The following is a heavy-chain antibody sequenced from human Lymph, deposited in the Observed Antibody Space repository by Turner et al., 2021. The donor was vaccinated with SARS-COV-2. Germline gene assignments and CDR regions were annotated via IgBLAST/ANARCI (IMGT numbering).Heavy chain of an antibody. CDR2: SHHSGHT. CDR3: ATKYCSGCSCSYFDS. J-gene: IGHJ4*02. Sequence: QVQLQESGPGLVKPTGTLSLTCAISGGPISSSNWWSWVRQPPGKGLEWIGESHHSGHTNYNPSRKSLVTISVDNSKNQFSLKLSSVTAADTALYYCATKYCSGCSCSYFDSWGQGTLVTVSS. CDR1: GGPISSSNW. V-gene: IGHV4-4*02. D-gene: IGHD2-15*01.